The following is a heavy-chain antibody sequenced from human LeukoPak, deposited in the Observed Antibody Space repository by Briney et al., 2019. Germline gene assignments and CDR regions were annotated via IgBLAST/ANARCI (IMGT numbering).Heavy chain of an antibody. D-gene: IGHD3-10*01. CDR1: GFTFSGYW. J-gene: IGHJ4*02. Sequence: PGGSLRLSCAASGFTFSGYWMNWVRQAPGKGLEWVANIKPDGSDKNYVDSVEGRFTISRDNAKNSLSLQMSSLRAEDTAMYYCARDYGIDYWGQGSLVIVSS. CDR3: ARDYGIDY. V-gene: IGHV3-7*01. CDR2: IKPDGSDK.